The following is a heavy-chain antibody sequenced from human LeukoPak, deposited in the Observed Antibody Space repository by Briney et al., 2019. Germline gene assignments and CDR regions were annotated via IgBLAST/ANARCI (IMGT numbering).Heavy chain of an antibody. CDR2: IRYDGSNK. D-gene: IGHD1-7*01. J-gene: IGHJ4*02. Sequence: PGGSLRLSCAASGFTFSSYGMHWVRQAPGKGLEWVAFIRYDGSNKYYADSVKGRFTISRDNSKNTLYLQMNSLRAEDTAVYYCAKDGYPNSAGTTYFDYWGQGTLVTVSS. CDR3: AKDGYPNSAGTTYFDY. CDR1: GFTFSSYG. V-gene: IGHV3-30*02.